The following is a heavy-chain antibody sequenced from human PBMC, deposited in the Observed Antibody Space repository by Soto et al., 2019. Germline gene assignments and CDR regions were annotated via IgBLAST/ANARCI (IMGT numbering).Heavy chain of an antibody. CDR1: GGTFSSYA. D-gene: IGHD2-2*01. Sequence: SVKVSCKASGGTFSSYAISWVRQAPGQGLEWMGGIIPIFGTANYAQKFQGRVTITADESTSTAYMELSSLRSEDTAVYYCARDLGDIVVVPAAPLTYYYGMDVWGQGTTVTVSS. J-gene: IGHJ6*02. CDR3: ARDLGDIVVVPAAPLTYYYGMDV. V-gene: IGHV1-69*13. CDR2: IIPIFGTA.